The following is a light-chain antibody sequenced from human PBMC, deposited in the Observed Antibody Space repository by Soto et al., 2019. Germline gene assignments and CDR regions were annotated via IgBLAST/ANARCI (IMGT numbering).Light chain of an antibody. CDR3: SSYTTSGTRV. J-gene: IGLJ2*01. Sequence: QSALTQPASVSGSPGQSITISCTGTSGDVGGYNYVSWYQQSPGKVPKLIIYDVSNRPSGVSNRFSGSKSGNTASLTISRLQAENGAGYYCSSYTTSGTRVFGGGPKLTV. V-gene: IGLV2-14*01. CDR1: SGDVGGYNY. CDR2: DVS.